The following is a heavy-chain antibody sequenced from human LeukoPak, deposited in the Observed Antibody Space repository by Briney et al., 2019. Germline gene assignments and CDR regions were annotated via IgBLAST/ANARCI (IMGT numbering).Heavy chain of an antibody. V-gene: IGHV4-39*01. D-gene: IGHD2-15*01. Sequence: SETLSLTCTVSGGSISISNYYWGWIRQPPGKGLEWIGSIYYSGSTYYNPSLKSRVTISVDTSKNQFSLKLSSVTAADTAVYYCARLDGDCSGGSCYSVSFVDPWGQGTLATVSS. CDR2: IYYSGST. J-gene: IGHJ5*02. CDR1: GGSISISNYY. CDR3: ARLDGDCSGGSCYSVSFVDP.